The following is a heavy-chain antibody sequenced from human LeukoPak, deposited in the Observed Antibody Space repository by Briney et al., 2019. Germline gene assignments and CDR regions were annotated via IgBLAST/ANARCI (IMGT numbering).Heavy chain of an antibody. J-gene: IGHJ6*03. V-gene: IGHV3-53*01. Sequence: GGSLRLSCAASGFTVSSNYMSWVRQAPGKGLEWVSVIYSGGSTYADSVKGRFTISRDNSKNTLYLQMNSLRAEDTAVYYCARVLSGRGSLYSYYYYMDVWGKGTTVTISS. CDR3: ARVLSGRGSLYSYYYYMDV. CDR1: GFTVSSNY. D-gene: IGHD3-10*01. CDR2: IYSGGST.